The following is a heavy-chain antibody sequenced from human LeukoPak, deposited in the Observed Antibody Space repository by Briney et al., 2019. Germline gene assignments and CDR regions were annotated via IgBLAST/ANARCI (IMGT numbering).Heavy chain of an antibody. D-gene: IGHD4-23*01. CDR2: INHSGST. CDR3: ARGTEGVTPNWFDP. Sequence: PSETLSLTCAVYGGSFSGYYWSWIRQPPGKGPEWIGEINHSGSTNYNPSLKSRVTISVDTSKNQFSLKLSSVTAADTAVYYCARGTEGVTPNWFDPWGQGTLVTVSS. J-gene: IGHJ5*02. V-gene: IGHV4-34*01. CDR1: GGSFSGYY.